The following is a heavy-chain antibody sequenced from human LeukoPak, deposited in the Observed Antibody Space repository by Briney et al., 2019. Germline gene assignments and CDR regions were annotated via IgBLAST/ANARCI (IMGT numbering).Heavy chain of an antibody. Sequence: GGSLRLSCAASGFTFSSYSMNWVRQAPGKGLEWVSYISSSSSTIYYADSVKGRFTISRDNAKNSLYLQMNSLRAEDTAVYYCARDQLVDAFDIWGQGTMVTVSS. CDR2: ISSSSSTI. CDR3: ARDQLVDAFDI. V-gene: IGHV3-48*01. CDR1: GFTFSSYS. J-gene: IGHJ3*02.